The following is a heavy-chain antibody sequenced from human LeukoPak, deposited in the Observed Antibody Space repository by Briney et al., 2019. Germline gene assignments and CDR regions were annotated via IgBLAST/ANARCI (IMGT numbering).Heavy chain of an antibody. J-gene: IGHJ4*02. Sequence: PGGSLRLSCAASGFTVSSNYMSWVRQAPGKGLEWVSVIYSGGSTYYADSVKGRFTISRDNSKNTLYLQMNSLRAEDTAVYYCAGHPWYYYGSGSYYALGYWGQGTLVTVSS. V-gene: IGHV3-53*01. CDR1: GFTVSSNY. CDR2: IYSGGST. D-gene: IGHD3-10*01. CDR3: AGHPWYYYGSGSYYALGY.